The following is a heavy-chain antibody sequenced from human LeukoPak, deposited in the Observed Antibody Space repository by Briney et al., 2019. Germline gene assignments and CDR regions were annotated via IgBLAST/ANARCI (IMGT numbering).Heavy chain of an antibody. CDR3: ARDKGDYDTSGSLFVF. V-gene: IGHV3-7*03. J-gene: IGHJ4*02. Sequence: GGSLRLSCAASGFTFSRNWMSWVRHLPRKGLEWVANIKQDGSEKYYVDSVKGRFTISRDNAKNSLYLQMNSQRAEETAVYYCARDKGDYDTSGSLFVFGGQGTLVTVSS. CDR1: GFTFSRNW. CDR2: IKQDGSEK. D-gene: IGHD3-22*01.